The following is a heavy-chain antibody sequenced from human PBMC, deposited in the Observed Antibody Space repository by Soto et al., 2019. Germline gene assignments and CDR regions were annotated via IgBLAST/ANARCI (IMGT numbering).Heavy chain of an antibody. CDR2: INPSGGST. Sequence: QVQLVQSGAEVKKPGASVKVSCKASGYTFTSYYMHWVRQAPGQGLEWMGIINPSGGSTSYAQKFQGRVTMTRDTSTSKVYMELSSLRSEDTAVYYCARPQGGAYCGGDCYAEFDYWGQGTLVTVSS. D-gene: IGHD2-21*02. J-gene: IGHJ4*02. CDR1: GYTFTSYY. V-gene: IGHV1-46*01. CDR3: ARPQGGAYCGGDCYAEFDY.